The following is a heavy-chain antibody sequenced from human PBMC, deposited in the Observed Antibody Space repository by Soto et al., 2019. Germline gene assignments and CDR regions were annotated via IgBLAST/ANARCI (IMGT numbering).Heavy chain of an antibody. CDR1: GGAFGSYA. CDR3: TRHRGYSSGYWGQDF. V-gene: IGHV1-69*01. J-gene: IGHJ4*02. D-gene: IGHD5-12*01. CDR2: IIPMFDTT. Sequence: QVQLVQSGAEVKKAGSSVKVSCKASGGAFGSYAINWVRQAPGQGLEWMGGIIPMFDTTNYAQRFQGRVTVTADESTSTVYLELTRLRSEDTAMYYCTRHRGYSSGYWGQDFWGQGTLVTVSS.